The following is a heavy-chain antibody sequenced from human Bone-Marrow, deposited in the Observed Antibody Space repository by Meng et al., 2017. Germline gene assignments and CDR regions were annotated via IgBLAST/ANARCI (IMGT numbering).Heavy chain of an antibody. CDR2: IYYSGST. Sequence: QLQLQESGPGLVKPSETLSLTCTVSGGSISSSSYYWGWIRQPPGKELEWIGSIYYSGSTYYNPSLKSRVTISVDTSKNQFSLKLSSVTAADTAVYYCASRYSSPMNQQYNWFDPWGQGTLVTVSS. J-gene: IGHJ5*02. D-gene: IGHD6-13*01. V-gene: IGHV4-39*01. CDR1: GGSISSSSYY. CDR3: ASRYSSPMNQQYNWFDP.